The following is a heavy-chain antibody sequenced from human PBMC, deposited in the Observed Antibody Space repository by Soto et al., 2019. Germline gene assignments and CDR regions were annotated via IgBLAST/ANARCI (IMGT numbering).Heavy chain of an antibody. CDR3: ARGAKNIYAMDV. Sequence: EVQLVESGGGLVQPGGSLRLSCAASGFAFSTYWMHWVRQAPGKGLLWVSRIKFGGSSTYYADSVKGRFTISRDDAKNTLYLQMNGLRVDDTAVYYCARGAKNIYAMDVWGQGTTVTVSS. V-gene: IGHV3-74*01. CDR2: IKFGGSST. CDR1: GFAFSTYW. J-gene: IGHJ6*02.